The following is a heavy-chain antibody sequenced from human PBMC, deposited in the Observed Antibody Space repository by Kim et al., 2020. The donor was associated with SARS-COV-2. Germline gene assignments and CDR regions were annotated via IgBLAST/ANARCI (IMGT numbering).Heavy chain of an antibody. CDR2: IYYSGST. Sequence: SETLSLTCTVSGGSISSYYWSWIRQPPGKGLEWIGYIYYSGSTNYNPSLKSRVTISVDTSKNQFSLKLSSVTAADTALYYCARLSYGSGNYLYPQDYWGQGTLVTVSS. D-gene: IGHD3-10*01. CDR1: GGSISSYY. CDR3: ARLSYGSGNYLYPQDY. J-gene: IGHJ4*02. V-gene: IGHV4-59*08.